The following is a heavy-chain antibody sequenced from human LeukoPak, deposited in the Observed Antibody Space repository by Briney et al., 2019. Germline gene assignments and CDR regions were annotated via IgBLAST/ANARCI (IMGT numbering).Heavy chain of an antibody. J-gene: IGHJ4*02. D-gene: IGHD1-26*01. Sequence: SETLSLTCTVAGGSISSYYWSWIRQPPGKGLECIGYIYYIGSTNYNRCLKSRVTISVDTSKNQFSLNLNSVTASDTAVYYCASLSGSYTYYHDYWGQGILVTVSS. CDR2: IYYIGST. V-gene: IGHV4-59*01. CDR3: ASLSGSYTYYHDY. CDR1: GGSISSYY.